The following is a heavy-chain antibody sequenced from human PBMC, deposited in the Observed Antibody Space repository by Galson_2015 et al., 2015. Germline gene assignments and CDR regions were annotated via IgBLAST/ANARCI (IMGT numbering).Heavy chain of an antibody. CDR1: GFTFTSSA. Sequence: SVKVSCKASGFTFTSSAVQWVRQARGQRLEWIGWIVVGSGNTNYAQKFQERVTITRDMSTSTAYMELSSLRSEDTAVYYCAADHYGDPNYYYYYGMDVWGQGTTVTVSS. D-gene: IGHD4-17*01. CDR2: IVVGSGNT. CDR3: AADHYGDPNYYYYYGMDV. J-gene: IGHJ6*02. V-gene: IGHV1-58*01.